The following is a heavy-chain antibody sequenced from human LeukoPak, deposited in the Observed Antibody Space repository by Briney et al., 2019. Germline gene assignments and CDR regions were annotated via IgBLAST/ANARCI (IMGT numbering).Heavy chain of an antibody. CDR1: GYTFTSYG. Sequence: ASGRLSCKASGYTFTSYGISWVRQAPGQGLEWMGWSNPNSGGTNYAQKFQGRVTMTRDTSISTAYMELSRLRSDDTAVYYCARVSRLQTYYDILTGFGTMDYWGQGTLVTVSS. CDR3: ARVSRLQTYYDILTGFGTMDY. CDR2: SNPNSGGT. J-gene: IGHJ4*02. D-gene: IGHD3-9*01. V-gene: IGHV1-2*02.